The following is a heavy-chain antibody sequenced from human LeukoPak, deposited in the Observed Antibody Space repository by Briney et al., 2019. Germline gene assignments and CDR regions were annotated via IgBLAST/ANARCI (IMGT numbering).Heavy chain of an antibody. CDR2: IIPIFGTA. Sequence: SVKVSCKASGGTFSSYAISWVRQAPGQGLEWMGGIIPIFGTANYAQKFQGRVTITTDESTSTAYMELSSLRSEDTVVYYCAREIDSSGYYNTYYFDYWGQGTLVTVSS. V-gene: IGHV1-69*05. J-gene: IGHJ4*02. CDR1: GGTFSSYA. D-gene: IGHD3-22*01. CDR3: AREIDSSGYYNTYYFDY.